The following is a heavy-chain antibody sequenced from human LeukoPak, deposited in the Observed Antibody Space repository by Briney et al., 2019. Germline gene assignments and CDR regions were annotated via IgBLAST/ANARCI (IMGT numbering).Heavy chain of an antibody. V-gene: IGHV3-9*01. CDR1: GFTFDDYA. D-gene: IGHD3-22*01. J-gene: IGHJ4*02. CDR3: AKDYYDSSGYYYPYYFDY. Sequence: GGSLRLSCAASGFTFDDYAMHWVRQAPGKGLEWVSGISWNSGSIGYADSVKGRFTISRDNAKNSLYLQMNSLRAEDTALYYCAKDYYDSSGYYYPYYFDYWGQGTLVTVSS. CDR2: ISWNSGSI.